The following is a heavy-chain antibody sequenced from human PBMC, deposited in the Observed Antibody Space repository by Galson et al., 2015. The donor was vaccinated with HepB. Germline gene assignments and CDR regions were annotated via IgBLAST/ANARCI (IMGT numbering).Heavy chain of an antibody. Sequence: SLRLSCAASGFTFSSYAMSWVRQAPGKGLQWLSTINISGGTTYYADSVKGRFTVSRDNARKTLYLQMGSLRVEDTAIYYCSRLYYGSGTSNWFDPWGQGTLVTVSS. J-gene: IGHJ5*02. CDR2: INISGGTT. V-gene: IGHV3-23*01. D-gene: IGHD3-10*01. CDR1: GFTFSSYA. CDR3: SRLYYGSGTSNWFDP.